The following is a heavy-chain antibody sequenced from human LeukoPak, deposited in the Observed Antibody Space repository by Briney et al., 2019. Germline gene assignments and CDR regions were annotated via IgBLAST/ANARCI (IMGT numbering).Heavy chain of an antibody. Sequence: SETLSLTCTVSSGSISSYYWGWIRQPPGKGLEWIGFFYYTGSTNYNPSLKSRVTISVDTSKNQFSLKLSSVTAADTAVYYCARVLPNYYDSSGYYYIPYYFDYWGQGTLVTVSS. CDR3: ARVLPNYYDSSGYYYIPYYFDY. V-gene: IGHV4-59*01. D-gene: IGHD3-22*01. J-gene: IGHJ4*02. CDR1: SGSISSYY. CDR2: FYYTGST.